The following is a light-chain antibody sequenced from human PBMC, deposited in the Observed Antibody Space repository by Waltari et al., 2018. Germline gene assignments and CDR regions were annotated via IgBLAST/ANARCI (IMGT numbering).Light chain of an antibody. Sequence: QSALTQPASVSGSPGQSITLSCTGTSTDIGAYDFVSWYQQHPGKAPKLLIYEVSVRPSGCSYRFSASKSGNTASLTISGLQAEDDATYYCSSYTTITTQVFGGGTKLTVL. CDR1: STDIGAYDF. CDR3: SSYTTITTQV. J-gene: IGLJ2*01. V-gene: IGLV2-14*01. CDR2: EVS.